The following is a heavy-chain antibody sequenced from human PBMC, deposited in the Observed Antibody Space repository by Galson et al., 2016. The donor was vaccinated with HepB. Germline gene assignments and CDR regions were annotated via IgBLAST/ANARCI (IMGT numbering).Heavy chain of an antibody. D-gene: IGHD3-22*01. Sequence: SLRLSCAASGFTFRNYGIHWVRQAPAKGLQWVALISYDGSYTYYADSVKGRFTISRDNSKNTLYLQMSSLKTEDTAVYFCARDFRPYYYDSSAYLDVWGEGTAVTDPS. V-gene: IGHV3-30*03. CDR3: ARDFRPYYYDSSAYLDV. J-gene: IGHJ6*03. CDR2: ISYDGSYT. CDR1: GFTFRNYG.